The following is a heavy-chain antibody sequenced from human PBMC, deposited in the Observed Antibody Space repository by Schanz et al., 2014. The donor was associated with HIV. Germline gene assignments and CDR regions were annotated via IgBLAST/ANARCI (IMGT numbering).Heavy chain of an antibody. J-gene: IGHJ6*02. CDR1: GFTFSSHW. D-gene: IGHD3-10*01. Sequence: EVQLLESGGGLEQPGGSLRLSCAASGFTFSSHWMHWVRQAPGKGLEWVSGIGGSRGGTYYADSVKGRFTISRDNSKNTMFLQMNSLRVEDTAIYYCAKIRGTRGAYDGMDVWGQGTTVTVSS. V-gene: IGHV3-23*01. CDR2: IGGSRGGT. CDR3: AKIRGTRGAYDGMDV.